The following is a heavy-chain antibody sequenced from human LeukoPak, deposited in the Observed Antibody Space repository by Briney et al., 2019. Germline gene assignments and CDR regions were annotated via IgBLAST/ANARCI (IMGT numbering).Heavy chain of an antibody. CDR3: ARDQYCSSTSCWFRYYYYYGMDV. J-gene: IGHJ6*02. CDR2: IKQDGSEK. V-gene: IGHV3-7*01. CDR1: GFTFSSYW. Sequence: GGSLRLSCAASGFTFSSYWMSWVRQAPGKGLEWVANIKQDGSEKYYVDSVKGRFTISRDNAKNSLYLQMNSLRAEDTAVYHCARDQYCSSTSCWFRYYYYYGMDVWGQGTTVTVSS. D-gene: IGHD2-2*01.